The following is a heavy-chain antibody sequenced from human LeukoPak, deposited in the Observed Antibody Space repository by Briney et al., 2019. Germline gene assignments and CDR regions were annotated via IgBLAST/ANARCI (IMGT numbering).Heavy chain of an antibody. V-gene: IGHV3-48*04. CDR1: GFTFSSYS. Sequence: GGSLRLSCAASGFTFSSYSMNWVRQAPGKGPEWVSYISSSSSTIYYADSVKGRFTISRDNAKNSLYLQMNSLRAEDTAVYYCAREGMTTDSDYWGQGTLVTVSS. J-gene: IGHJ4*02. CDR3: AREGMTTDSDY. CDR2: ISSSSSTI. D-gene: IGHD4-11*01.